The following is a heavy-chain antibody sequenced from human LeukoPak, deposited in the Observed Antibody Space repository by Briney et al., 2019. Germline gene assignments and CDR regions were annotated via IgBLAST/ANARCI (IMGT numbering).Heavy chain of an antibody. V-gene: IGHV3-21*01. J-gene: IGHJ4*02. CDR1: GFTFSSYS. CDR3: ARGSEKEMATGIDY. D-gene: IGHD5-24*01. Sequence: GGSLRLSCAASGFTFSSYSMNWVRQAPGKGLEWVSSISSSSSYIYYADSVKGRFTISRDNAKNSLYLQMNSLRAEDTAVYYCARGSEKEMATGIDYWGQGTLVTVSS. CDR2: ISSSSSYI.